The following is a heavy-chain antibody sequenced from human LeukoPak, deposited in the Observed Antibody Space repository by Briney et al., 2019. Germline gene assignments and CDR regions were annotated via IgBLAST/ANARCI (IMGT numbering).Heavy chain of an antibody. Sequence: SETLSLTCTVSGGSISSYYWSWIRQPPGKGLEWIRYIYYSGSTNYNPSLKSRVTISVDTSKNQFSLKLSSVTAADTAVYYCARHRYGSGSYAYYYYYGMDVWGQGTTVTVSS. CDR3: ARHRYGSGSYAYYYYYGMDV. CDR2: IYYSGST. CDR1: GGSISSYY. D-gene: IGHD3-10*01. V-gene: IGHV4-59*08. J-gene: IGHJ6*02.